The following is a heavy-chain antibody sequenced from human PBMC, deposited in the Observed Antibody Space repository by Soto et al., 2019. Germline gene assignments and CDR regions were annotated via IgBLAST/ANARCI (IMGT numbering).Heavy chain of an antibody. V-gene: IGHV4-39*01. CDR1: GGSISSSSYY. Sequence: SETLSLTCTVSGGSISSSSYYWGWIRQPPGKGLEWIGSIYYSGSTYYNPSLKSRVTISVDTSKNQFSLKLSSVTAADTAVYYCARREIRGVIIGMDVWGQGTTVTVSS. D-gene: IGHD3-10*01. CDR2: IYYSGST. J-gene: IGHJ6*02. CDR3: ARREIRGVIIGMDV.